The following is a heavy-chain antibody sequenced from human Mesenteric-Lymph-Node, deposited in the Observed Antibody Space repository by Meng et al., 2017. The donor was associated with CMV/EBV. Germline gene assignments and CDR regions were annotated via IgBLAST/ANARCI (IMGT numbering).Heavy chain of an antibody. CDR3: ARDGDRSGYQRVLWYLDL. J-gene: IGHJ2*01. CDR2: ISASGKTI. V-gene: IGHV3-48*04. Sequence: GESLKISCAASGFTFSSYSMNWVRQAPGKGLEWVSYISASGKTIYYAESVKGRFTVSRDNTKNSLYLQMNSLRVEDTAVYFCARDGDRSGYQRVLWYLDLWGRGTLVTVSS. CDR1: GFTFSSYS. D-gene: IGHD3-22*01.